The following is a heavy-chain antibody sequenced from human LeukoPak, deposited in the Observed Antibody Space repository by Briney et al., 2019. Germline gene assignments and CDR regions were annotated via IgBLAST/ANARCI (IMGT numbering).Heavy chain of an antibody. Sequence: GRSLRLSCAASGXTFSSYGMHWVRQAPGKGLEWVAVIWYDGSDKYYTDSVKGRFTISRDNSKNTLYLQMNSLRAEDAAIYYCARAGDAFDIWGQGTMVTVSS. J-gene: IGHJ3*02. CDR1: GXTFSSYG. V-gene: IGHV3-33*01. CDR3: ARAGDAFDI. CDR2: IWYDGSDK.